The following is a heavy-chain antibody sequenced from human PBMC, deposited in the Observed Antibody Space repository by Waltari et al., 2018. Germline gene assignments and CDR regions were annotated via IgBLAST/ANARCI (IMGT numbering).Heavy chain of an antibody. CDR3: AREPRARGADY. CDR1: GFSFDSHS. CDR2: ISSSGSYT. V-gene: IGHV3-21*06. D-gene: IGHD1-26*01. Sequence: EVHLVESGGGLVEPGGSLKVTCAASGFSFDSHSIAWVRQAPGKGLVWVSSISSSGSYTYYTDSVRGRFTISRDNVKNLAYLQMGSLGVEDTAVYYCAREPRARGADYWGRGTQVTVSS. J-gene: IGHJ4*02.